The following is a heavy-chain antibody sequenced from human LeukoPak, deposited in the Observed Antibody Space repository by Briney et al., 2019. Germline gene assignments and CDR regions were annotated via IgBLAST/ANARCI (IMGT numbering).Heavy chain of an antibody. J-gene: IGHJ4*02. CDR3: ARSTSTRQLWFDY. D-gene: IGHD5-18*01. CDR2: IYYSGSA. Sequence: TSETLSLTCTVSGGSISSYYWSWIRQPPGKGLEWIGYIYYSGSANYNPSLRSRVTISVDTSKNQFSLKVNSVTAADTAIYYCARSTSTRQLWFDYWGQGTLVTVSS. CDR1: GGSISSYY. V-gene: IGHV4-59*01.